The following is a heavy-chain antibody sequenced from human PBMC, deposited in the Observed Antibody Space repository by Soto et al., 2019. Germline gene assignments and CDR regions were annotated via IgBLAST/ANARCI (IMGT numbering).Heavy chain of an antibody. CDR2: IVVGNGNT. D-gene: IGHD3-3*01. Sequence: GASVKVSCKASGFTFTSAGVQWLRQARGQRLEWIGWIVVGNGNTNYAQKFQERLTITRDLSTSTAYMELSSLRSEDTAVYYCARQLGGNYDFWSGYSDYWGQGTLVTVSS. CDR1: GFTFTSAG. V-gene: IGHV1-58*01. J-gene: IGHJ4*02. CDR3: ARQLGGNYDFWSGYSDY.